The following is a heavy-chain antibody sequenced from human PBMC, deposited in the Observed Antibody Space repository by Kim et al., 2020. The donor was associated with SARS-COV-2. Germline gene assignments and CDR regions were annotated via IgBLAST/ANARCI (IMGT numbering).Heavy chain of an antibody. J-gene: IGHJ4*02. D-gene: IGHD4-17*01. CDR3: TTSGWSHDYGDYDY. CDR2: ISSKAYGGTT. CDR1: GFTFGDYA. Sequence: GGSLRLSCTASGFTFGDYAMNWFRQAPGKGLEWVGFISSKAYGGTTEYAASVKGRFTISRDDTKSIAYLQMNSMKTEDTAVYYCTTSGWSHDYGDYDYWGQGTLVTVSS. V-gene: IGHV3-49*03.